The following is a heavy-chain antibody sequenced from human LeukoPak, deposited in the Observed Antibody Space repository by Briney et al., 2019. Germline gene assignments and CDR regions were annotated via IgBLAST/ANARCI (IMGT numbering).Heavy chain of an antibody. CDR3: ARDNNGDY. V-gene: IGHV3-30*04. CDR2: ISYDGSNK. D-gene: IGHD1-14*01. J-gene: IGHJ4*02. Sequence: GGSLRLSCAASGFSFSNYAMHWVRQAPGKGLEWVAVISYDGSNKYYADSVKGRFTISRDNSKNTLYLQLNSLRAEDTAVYYCARDNNGDYWGQGTLVTVSS. CDR1: GFSFSNYA.